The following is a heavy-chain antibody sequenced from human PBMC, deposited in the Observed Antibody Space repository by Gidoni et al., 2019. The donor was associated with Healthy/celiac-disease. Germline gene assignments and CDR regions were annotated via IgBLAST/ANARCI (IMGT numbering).Heavy chain of an antibody. J-gene: IGHJ4*02. CDR1: GFTFSSYG. Sequence: SCAASGFTFSSYGMHWVRQAPSKGLEWVAVIWYDGSNKYYADSVKGRFTISRDNSKNTLYLQMNSLRAEDTAVYYCARDIAAAGTDYFDYWGQGTLVTVSS. CDR3: ARDIAAAGTDYFDY. CDR2: IWYDGSNK. V-gene: IGHV3-33*01. D-gene: IGHD6-13*01.